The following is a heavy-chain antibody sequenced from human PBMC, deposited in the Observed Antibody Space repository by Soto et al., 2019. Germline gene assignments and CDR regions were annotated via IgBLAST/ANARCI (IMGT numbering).Heavy chain of an antibody. CDR1: GFTVSSNY. Sequence: GGFLRLSCAASGFTVSSNYMSWVRQAPGKGLEWVSVIYSGGSTYYADSVKGRFTISRDNSKNTLYLQMNSLRAEDTAVYYCARDPSGYFDYWGQGTLVTVSS. J-gene: IGHJ4*02. D-gene: IGHD6-6*01. CDR2: IYSGGST. CDR3: ARDPSGYFDY. V-gene: IGHV3-66*01.